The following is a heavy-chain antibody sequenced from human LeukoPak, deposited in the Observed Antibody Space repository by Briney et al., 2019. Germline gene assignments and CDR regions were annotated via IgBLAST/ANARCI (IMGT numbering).Heavy chain of an antibody. V-gene: IGHV3-21*01. J-gene: IGHJ3*02. CDR1: GFTFSSYS. CDR3: ARVVAVAGGDI. CDR2: ISSSSSYI. Sequence: PGGSLRLSCAASGFTFSSYSMNWVRQAPGKGLEWVSSISSSSSYIYYADSVKGRFTISRDNAKNSLYLQMNSPRAEDTAVYYCARVVAVAGGDIWGQGTMVTVSS. D-gene: IGHD6-19*01.